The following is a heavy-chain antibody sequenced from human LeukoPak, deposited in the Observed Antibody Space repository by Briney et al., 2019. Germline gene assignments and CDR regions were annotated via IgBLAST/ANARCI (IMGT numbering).Heavy chain of an antibody. CDR3: ASLVD. J-gene: IGHJ3*01. CDR1: GFTFSSYA. V-gene: IGHV3-30-3*01. Sequence: QSGGSLRLSCAASGFTFSSYAMHWVRQAPGKGLEWVAVISYDGSNKYYADSVKGRFTISRDNSKNTLYLQMNSLRAEDTAVYYCASLVDWGQGTMVTVSS. CDR2: ISYDGSNK. D-gene: IGHD2-15*01.